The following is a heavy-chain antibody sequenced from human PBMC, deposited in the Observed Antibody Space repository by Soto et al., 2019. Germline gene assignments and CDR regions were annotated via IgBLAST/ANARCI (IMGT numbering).Heavy chain of an antibody. CDR1: GGTFSSYA. CDR3: ARDSAAAGTYNWFDP. D-gene: IGHD6-13*01. J-gene: IGHJ5*02. CDR2: IIPIFGTA. V-gene: IGHV1-69*13. Sequence: GAPVKVSCKASGGTFSSYAISWVRQAPGQGLEWMGGIIPIFGTANYAQKFQGRVTITADESTSTAYMELSSLRSEDTAVYYCARDSAAAGTYNWFDPWGQGTLVTVSS.